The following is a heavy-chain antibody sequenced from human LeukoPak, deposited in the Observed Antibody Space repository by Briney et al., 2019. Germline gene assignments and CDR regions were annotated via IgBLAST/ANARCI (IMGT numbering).Heavy chain of an antibody. V-gene: IGHV3-23*01. CDR2: ISGSGGST. J-gene: IGHJ6*02. CDR1: GFTFSTYN. CDR3: AKGARSGPYDYYAMDV. D-gene: IGHD6-19*01. Sequence: PGGSLRLSCAASGFTFSTYNMSWVRQAPGKGLEWVSAISGSGGSTYYADSVKGRFTISRDNSKNTLYLQMNSLRAEDTAVYYCAKGARSGPYDYYAMDVWGQGTTVTVSS.